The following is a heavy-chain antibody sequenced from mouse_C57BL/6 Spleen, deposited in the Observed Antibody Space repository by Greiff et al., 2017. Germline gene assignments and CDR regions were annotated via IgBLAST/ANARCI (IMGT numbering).Heavy chain of an antibody. J-gene: IGHJ2*01. CDR2: LDPEGGDT. D-gene: IGHD2-13*01. CDR3: TRGLPVTTYYFDY. V-gene: IGHV14-1*01. Sequence: EVQLQQSGAELVRPGASVKLSCTASGFNIKDYYMHWVKQRPEQGLEWIGRLDPEGGDTEYAPKFRGKATMTADTSSNTSYLQLSSLTSEDTAVYYCTRGLPVTTYYFDYWGQGTTLTVSS. CDR1: GFNIKDYY.